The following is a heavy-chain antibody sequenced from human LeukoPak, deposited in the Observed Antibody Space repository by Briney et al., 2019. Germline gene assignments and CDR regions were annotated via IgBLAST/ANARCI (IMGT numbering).Heavy chain of an antibody. V-gene: IGHV3-33*01. Sequence: GGSLRLSCAASGFTFSSYGMHWVRQAPGKGLEWVAVIWYDGSNKYYADSVKGRFTISRDNSKNTLYLQMNSLSAEDTAVYYCARKYSGYDSIDYWGQGTLVTVSS. J-gene: IGHJ4*02. CDR1: GFTFSSYG. CDR2: IWYDGSNK. D-gene: IGHD5-12*01. CDR3: ARKYSGYDSIDY.